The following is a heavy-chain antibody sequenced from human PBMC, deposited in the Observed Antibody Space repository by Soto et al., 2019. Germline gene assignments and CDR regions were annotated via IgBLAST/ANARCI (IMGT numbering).Heavy chain of an antibody. CDR1: GFTFSSYW. CDR2: INSDGSST. J-gene: IGHJ4*02. CDR3: ASGSGSYYRRSPPNFDY. Sequence: GSLRLSCSASGFTFSSYWMHWVRQAPGKGLVWVSRINSDGSSTSYADSVKGRFTISRDNAKNTLYLQMNSLRAEDTAVYYCASGSGSYYRRSPPNFDYWGQGTLVTVSS. V-gene: IGHV3-74*01. D-gene: IGHD1-26*01.